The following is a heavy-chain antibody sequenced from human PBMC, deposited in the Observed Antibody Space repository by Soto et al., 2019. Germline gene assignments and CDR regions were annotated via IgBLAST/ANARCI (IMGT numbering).Heavy chain of an antibody. Sequence: ASVKVSCKASGYSFSFYGINWVRQAPGQGLERMGWINPSVGNRNSAQKFEDRVTMTIAISSNTVFLELRSLKSGDTAIYYCVRGRLRGYDSSGFYSWGQGTMVTVSS. CDR1: GYSFSFYG. CDR2: INPSVGNR. D-gene: IGHD3-22*01. V-gene: IGHV1-18*01. CDR3: VRGRLRGYDSSGFYS. J-gene: IGHJ4*02.